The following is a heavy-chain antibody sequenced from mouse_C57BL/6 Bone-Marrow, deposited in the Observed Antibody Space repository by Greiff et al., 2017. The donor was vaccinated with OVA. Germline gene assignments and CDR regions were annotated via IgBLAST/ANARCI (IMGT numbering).Heavy chain of an antibody. CDR3: ARSYDYAMDY. Sequence: EVKLMESGGGLVQPGGSLKLSCAASGFTFSDYYMYWVRQTPEKRLEWVAYISNGGGSTYYPDTVKGRFTISRDNAKNTLYLQMSRLKSEDTAMYYCARSYDYAMDYWGQGTSVTVSS. CDR2: ISNGGGST. D-gene: IGHD1-1*01. J-gene: IGHJ4*01. V-gene: IGHV5-12*01. CDR1: GFTFSDYY.